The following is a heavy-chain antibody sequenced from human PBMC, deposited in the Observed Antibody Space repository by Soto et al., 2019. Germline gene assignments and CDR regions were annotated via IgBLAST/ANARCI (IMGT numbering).Heavy chain of an antibody. D-gene: IGHD4-17*01. CDR1: GFTFSSYG. V-gene: IGHV3-30*03. CDR2: ISYDGSNK. CDR3: VRGQFHGDYGYFDF. Sequence: GGSLRLSCAASGFTFSSYGMHWVRQAPGKGLEWVAVISYDGSNKYYADSVKGRFTISRDNSKNTLYLQMNSLRAEDTAVYYCVRGQFHGDYGYFDFWGQGVLVTVSS. J-gene: IGHJ4*02.